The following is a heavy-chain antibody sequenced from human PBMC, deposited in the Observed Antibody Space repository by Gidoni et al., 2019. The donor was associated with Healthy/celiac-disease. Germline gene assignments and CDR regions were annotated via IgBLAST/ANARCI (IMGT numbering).Heavy chain of an antibody. V-gene: IGHV4-39*01. CDR2: IYYSGST. D-gene: IGHD3-22*01. Sequence: QLQLQESGPGLVKPSETLSLTCPVSGGSISSRSYYWGWIRQPPGKGLEWIGSIYYSGSTYYHPSLKSRVTISVDTSKNQFSLKLSSVTAADTAVYYCASSYYDSSGYWYDAFDIWGQGTMVTVSS. J-gene: IGHJ3*02. CDR1: GGSISSRSYY. CDR3: ASSYYDSSGYWYDAFDI.